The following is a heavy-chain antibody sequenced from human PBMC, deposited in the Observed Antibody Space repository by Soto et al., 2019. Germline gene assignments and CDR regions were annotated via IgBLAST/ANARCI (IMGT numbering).Heavy chain of an antibody. CDR3: ARLMLSTSWSNDFQH. Sequence: GGSLRLSCAASGFTFSTYWMSWVRQAPEKGLEWVASINQAGSQIYYVDSVKGRFAISRDDAKKSLYLRMNSLTAEDTAVYYCARLMLSTSWSNDFQHWGQGTVVTVSS. CDR1: GFTFSTYW. J-gene: IGHJ1*01. V-gene: IGHV3-7*01. CDR2: INQAGSQI. D-gene: IGHD6-13*01.